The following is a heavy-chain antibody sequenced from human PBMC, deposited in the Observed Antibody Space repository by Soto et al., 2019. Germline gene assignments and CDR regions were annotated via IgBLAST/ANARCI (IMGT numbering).Heavy chain of an antibody. CDR1: GFTVNANY. CDR2: IYSGGGT. J-gene: IGHJ4*02. CDR3: ARAQWQQSPNDC. D-gene: IGHD2-8*01. V-gene: IGHV3-53*01. Sequence: EVQLVESGGGLIQPGGSLRLSCAASGFTVNANYMNWVRQAPGKGLEWVSVIYSGGGTYYADSVKGRFTISRDNSKNTVYLQMNSLRAEDTAVYYSARAQWQQSPNDCWGQGTLVTVSS.